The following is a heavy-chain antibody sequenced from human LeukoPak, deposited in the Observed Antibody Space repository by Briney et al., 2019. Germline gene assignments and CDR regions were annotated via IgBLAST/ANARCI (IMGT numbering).Heavy chain of an antibody. CDR2: IYHSGST. D-gene: IGHD6-13*01. Sequence: PSETLSLTCAVSGYSISSGYYWGWIRQPPGKGLEWIGSIYHSGSTYYNPSLKSRVTISVDTSKNRFSLKLSSVTAADTAVYYCARRQLGRVSAAGTYYFDYWGQGTLVTVSS. V-gene: IGHV4-38-2*01. CDR3: ARRQLGRVSAAGTYYFDY. J-gene: IGHJ4*02. CDR1: GYSISSGYY.